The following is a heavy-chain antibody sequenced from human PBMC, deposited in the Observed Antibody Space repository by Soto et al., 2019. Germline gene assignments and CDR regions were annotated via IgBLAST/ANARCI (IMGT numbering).Heavy chain of an antibody. CDR1: GGSISSSSYY. D-gene: IGHD6-13*01. J-gene: IGHJ2*01. CDR3: ARPLAGYQRYFDL. CDR2: IYYSGST. V-gene: IGHV4-39*01. Sequence: QLQLQESGPGLVKPSETLSLTCTVSGGSISSSSYYWGWIRQPPGKGLEWIGSIYYSGSTYYNPSLKSRVTISVDTSKNQFSLKLSSVTAADTAVYYCARPLAGYQRYFDLWGRGTLVTVSS.